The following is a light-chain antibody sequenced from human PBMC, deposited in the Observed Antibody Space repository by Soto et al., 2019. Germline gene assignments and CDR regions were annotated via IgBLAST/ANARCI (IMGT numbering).Light chain of an antibody. Sequence: DIRMTQSPSTLSASVGDRVTITCRASQSISSWLAWYQQKPAKAPKRLIYAASSLESGVPSRFRGSGSGTEFTLTISSLQTEDSATYYCLQHKTYPRTFGHGTKVDIK. CDR2: AAS. CDR1: QSISSW. V-gene: IGKV1-5*01. J-gene: IGKJ1*01. CDR3: LQHKTYPRT.